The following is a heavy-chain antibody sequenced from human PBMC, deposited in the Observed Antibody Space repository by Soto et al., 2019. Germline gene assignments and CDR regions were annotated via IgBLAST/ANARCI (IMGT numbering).Heavy chain of an antibody. Sequence: GGSLRLSCAASGFTFSSYAMHWVRQAPGKGLEWVAVISYDGSNKYYADSVKRRFTISRDNSKNTLYLQMNSLRAEDTAVYYCARDMTTAYGMDVWGQGTTVTVSS. V-gene: IGHV3-30-3*01. CDR2: ISYDGSNK. D-gene: IGHD4-4*01. CDR3: ARDMTTAYGMDV. J-gene: IGHJ6*02. CDR1: GFTFSSYA.